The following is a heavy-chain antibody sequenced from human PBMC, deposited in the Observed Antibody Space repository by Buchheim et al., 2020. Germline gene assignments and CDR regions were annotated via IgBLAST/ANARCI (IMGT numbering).Heavy chain of an antibody. CDR3: AKTGTRREGAFDN. Sequence: QVQLQESGPGLVKPSATLSLTCAVSCGSISSSNRWSWVRQPPGKGLEWIGEIYHSGSTNYNPYLKSRVTISVDKSKNQFSLKSSSVTAGDTAVYYCAKTGTRREGAFDNWGQGTL. CDR2: IYHSGST. J-gene: IGHJ4*02. V-gene: IGHV4-4*02. CDR1: CGSISSSNR. D-gene: IGHD1-1*01.